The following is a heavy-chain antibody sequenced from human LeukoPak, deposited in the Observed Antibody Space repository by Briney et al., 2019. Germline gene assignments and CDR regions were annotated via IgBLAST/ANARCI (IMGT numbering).Heavy chain of an antibody. CDR1: GYTFTGYY. CDR2: INPNSGGT. Sequence: ASVKVSCKASGYTFTGYYMHWVRQAPGQGLEWMGRINPNSGGTNYAQKLQGRVTMTTDTSTSTAYMELRSLRSDDTAVYYCASALSRYGDYGYFISPVRYYYGVDVWGQGTTVTVSS. CDR3: ASALSRYGDYGYFISPVRYYYGVDV. D-gene: IGHD4-17*01. V-gene: IGHV1-2*06. J-gene: IGHJ6*02.